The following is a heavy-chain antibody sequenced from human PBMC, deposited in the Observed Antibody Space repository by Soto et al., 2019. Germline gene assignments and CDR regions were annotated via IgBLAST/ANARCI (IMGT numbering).Heavy chain of an antibody. J-gene: IGHJ4*02. V-gene: IGHV2-5*02. CDR2: TYGDDDK. CDR3: AFRTSVPSLDF. D-gene: IGHD2-2*01. CDR1: WFSLNNAEEL. Sequence: GPALVKPTRALRMACTFCWFSLNNAEELVGWVRQPPGKALEWLTFTYGDDDKRYSPSLMSRLAITRDTSRNQVVLTMTNMDPVDTATYYCAFRTSVPSLDFWGQGPLVNVS.